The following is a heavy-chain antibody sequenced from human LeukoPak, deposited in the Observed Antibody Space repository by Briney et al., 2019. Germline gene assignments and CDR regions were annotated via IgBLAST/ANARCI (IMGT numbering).Heavy chain of an antibody. V-gene: IGHV4-31*03. CDR1: GGSISSGGYY. Sequence: PSDTLSLTCTVSGGSISSGGYYWSWIRQHPGKGLEWIGYIYYSGSTYYNPSLKSRVTISVDTSKNQFSLKLSSVTAVDTAVYYCARKENVYYYFDYWGQGTLVTVSS. CDR3: ARKENVYYYFDY. CDR2: IYYSGST. J-gene: IGHJ4*02. D-gene: IGHD3-10*01.